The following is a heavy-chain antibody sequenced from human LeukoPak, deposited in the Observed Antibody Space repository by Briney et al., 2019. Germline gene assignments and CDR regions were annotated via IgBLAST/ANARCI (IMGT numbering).Heavy chain of an antibody. CDR1: GFTFSSYS. J-gene: IGHJ1*01. CDR2: ISSSSSYI. Sequence: PGGSLRLSCAASGFTFSSYSMNWVRQAPGKGLEWVSSISSSSSYIYYADSVKGRFTISRDNAKNSLYLQMNSLRAEDTALYYCAKDGELDCGGDCYPEYFQHWGQGTLVTVSS. D-gene: IGHD2-21*02. CDR3: AKDGELDCGGDCYPEYFQH. V-gene: IGHV3-21*04.